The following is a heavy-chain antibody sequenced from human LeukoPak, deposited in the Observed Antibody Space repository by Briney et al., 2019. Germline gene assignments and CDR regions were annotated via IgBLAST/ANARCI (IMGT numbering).Heavy chain of an antibody. CDR1: GGSISSSSYS. D-gene: IGHD3-22*01. J-gene: IGHJ4*02. Sequence: SETLSLTCTVSGGSISSSSYSWDWIRQPPGKGLEWIGSTYYSGSTYYNPSLKSRVTTSVDTSKNQFSLKLSSVTAADTAVYYCARRSYYDSSFDYWGQGTLVTVSS. CDR3: ARRSYYDSSFDY. V-gene: IGHV4-39*01. CDR2: TYYSGST.